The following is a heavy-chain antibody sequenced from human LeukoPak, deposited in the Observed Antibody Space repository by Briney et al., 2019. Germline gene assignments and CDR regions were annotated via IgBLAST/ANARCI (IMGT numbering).Heavy chain of an antibody. Sequence: PGGSLRLSCAASGFTFDDYAMHWVRQAPGKGLEWVSSISSNSAYLYYVDSLRGRFTVSRDNAKSSLSLQMNSLRVEDTAVYYCARAHCSGRGCYQRYDGFDIWGQGTVVTVSS. J-gene: IGHJ3*02. CDR3: ARAHCSGRGCYQRYDGFDI. V-gene: IGHV3-21*01. D-gene: IGHD2-15*01. CDR1: GFTFDDYA. CDR2: ISSNSAYL.